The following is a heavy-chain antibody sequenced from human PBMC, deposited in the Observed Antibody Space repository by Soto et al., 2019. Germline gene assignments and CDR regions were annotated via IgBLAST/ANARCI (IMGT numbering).Heavy chain of an antibody. D-gene: IGHD3-3*01. CDR1: GGTFSSYA. CDR2: IIPIFGTA. CDR3: ARDRDFWSGFAGGMDV. Sequence: QVQLVQSGAEVKKPGSSVKVSCKASGGTFSSYAISWVRQAPGQGLEWMGGIIPIFGTANYEQKFQGRVTITADESTSTAYMELSSLRSEDTAVYYCARDRDFWSGFAGGMDVWGQGTTVTVSS. V-gene: IGHV1-69*01. J-gene: IGHJ6*02.